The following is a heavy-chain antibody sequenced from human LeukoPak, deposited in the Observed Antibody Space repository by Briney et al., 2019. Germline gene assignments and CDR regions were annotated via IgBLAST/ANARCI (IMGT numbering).Heavy chain of an antibody. J-gene: IGHJ4*02. Sequence: GESLKISCKGSGYSFNNYWIGWVRQMPGKGLEWMGIIYPGDSDTKYSPSFQGQVTISADKSISTAYLQWSSLKASDTAMYYCARTGYTSGWYVGSFDYWGQGTLVTVSS. CDR2: IYPGDSDT. D-gene: IGHD6-19*01. CDR3: ARTGYTSGWYVGSFDY. V-gene: IGHV5-51*01. CDR1: GYSFNNYW.